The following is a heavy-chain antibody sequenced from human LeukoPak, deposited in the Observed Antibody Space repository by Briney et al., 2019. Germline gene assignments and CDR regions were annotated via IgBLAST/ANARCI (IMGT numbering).Heavy chain of an antibody. Sequence: PGGSLRLSCAASGFTFSGYWMHWVRQAPGKGLEWMATISDDGNNKYYADSVKGRFTISRDNSKNTLFLQMNSLRAEDTAVYYCARADIVVVPAHWGQGTLVTVSS. CDR1: GFTFSGYW. CDR3: ARADIVVVPAH. V-gene: IGHV3-30-3*01. D-gene: IGHD2-2*01. CDR2: ISDDGNNK. J-gene: IGHJ4*02.